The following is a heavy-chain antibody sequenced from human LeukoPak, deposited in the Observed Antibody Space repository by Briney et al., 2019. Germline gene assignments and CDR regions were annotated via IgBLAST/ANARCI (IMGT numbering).Heavy chain of an antibody. J-gene: IGHJ4*02. Sequence: GGSLRLSRAAAGLTGSSTYMSWGRQAARNGLEWVSVFYSGGATYYAASVRGRLTISRDKSKNSLYLQMDSLTAEDTAVYYCAACGDGSNYFDYWGQGILVTVSS. CDR3: AACGDGSNYFDY. V-gene: IGHV3-66*01. CDR1: GLTGSSTY. D-gene: IGHD5-24*01. CDR2: FYSGGAT.